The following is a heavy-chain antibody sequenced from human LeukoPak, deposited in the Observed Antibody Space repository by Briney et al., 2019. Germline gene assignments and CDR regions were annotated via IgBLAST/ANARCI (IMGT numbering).Heavy chain of an antibody. Sequence: GESLKISCTGSGYSFTCYWFSWMRQMPGKCLEWMGRLDPSDSYTNYSPSFQGHVTISADKSISTAYLQWSSLKASDTAMYYCASNSDILTGPGDDYWGQGTLVTVSS. CDR1: GYSFTCYW. CDR2: LDPSDSYT. J-gene: IGHJ4*02. CDR3: ASNSDILTGPGDDY. D-gene: IGHD3-9*01. V-gene: IGHV5-10-1*01.